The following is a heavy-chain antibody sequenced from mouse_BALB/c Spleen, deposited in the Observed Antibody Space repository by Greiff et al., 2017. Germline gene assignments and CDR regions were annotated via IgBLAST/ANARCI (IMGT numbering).Heavy chain of an antibody. CDR3: TRGGKKPAFAY. V-gene: IGHV1S22*01. CDR1: GYTFTSYW. Sequence: LQQPGSELVRPGASVKLSCTASGYTFTSYWMHWVKQRHGQGLEWIGNIYPGSGSTNYDEKFKSKGTLTVDTSSSTAYMHLSSLTSEDSAVYYCTRGGKKPAFAYWGQGTLVTVSA. J-gene: IGHJ3*01. CDR2: IYPGSGST.